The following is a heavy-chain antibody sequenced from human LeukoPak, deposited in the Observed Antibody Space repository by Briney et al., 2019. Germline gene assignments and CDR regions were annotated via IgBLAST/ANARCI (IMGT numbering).Heavy chain of an antibody. D-gene: IGHD3-22*01. V-gene: IGHV4-59*01. Sequence: SETLSLTCTVSGGSISSYYWSWLRQPPGKGLEWIGYIYYSGSTNYNPSLKSRVTISVDTSKNQFSLKLSSVTAADTAVYYCARDRLTMISDWGQGTLVTVSS. CDR1: GGSISSYY. CDR3: ARDRLTMISD. CDR2: IYYSGST. J-gene: IGHJ4*02.